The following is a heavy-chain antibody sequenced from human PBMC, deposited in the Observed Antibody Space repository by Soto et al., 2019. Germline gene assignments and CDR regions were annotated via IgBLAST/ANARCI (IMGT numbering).Heavy chain of an antibody. V-gene: IGHV4-31*03. CDR2: IYYSGST. CDR1: GGSISSGGYY. CDR3: ASRYCGGDCKNWFDP. J-gene: IGHJ5*02. Sequence: QVQLQESGPGLVKPSQTLSLTCTVSGGSISSGGYYWSWLRQHPGKGLEWIGYIYYSGSTYYNPSLKSRVTISVDTSKNQFSLKLSSVTAADTAVYYCASRYCGGDCKNWFDPWGQGTLVTVSS. D-gene: IGHD2-21*02.